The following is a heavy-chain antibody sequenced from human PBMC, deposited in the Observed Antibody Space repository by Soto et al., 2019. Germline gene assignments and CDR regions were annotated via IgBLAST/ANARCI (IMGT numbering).Heavy chain of an antibody. D-gene: IGHD1-26*01. Sequence: ASVKISCKTSGYTFTYYVINWVRQAPGQGLEWMGFSAHTGNTNYAQKFQGRVAMPTDTSTSTAYMEVTSLRSDDKAVYYCARSGEHPLDYWGQGTPVTVSS. CDR1: GYTFTYYV. J-gene: IGHJ4*02. CDR3: ARSGEHPLDY. CDR2: SAHTGNT. V-gene: IGHV1-18*01.